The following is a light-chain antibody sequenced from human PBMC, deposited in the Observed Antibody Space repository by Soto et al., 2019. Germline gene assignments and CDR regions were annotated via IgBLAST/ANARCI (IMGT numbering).Light chain of an antibody. V-gene: IGKV3-11*01. Sequence: EIVLTQSTATLSLSPGERATLSCRASQSVSSYLAWYQQKPGQAPRLLIYDASNRATGIPARFSGSGSGTDFTLTISSLEPEDFAVYYCQQRSNSFTFGPGTKVDIK. CDR3: QQRSNSFT. CDR2: DAS. J-gene: IGKJ3*01. CDR1: QSVSSY.